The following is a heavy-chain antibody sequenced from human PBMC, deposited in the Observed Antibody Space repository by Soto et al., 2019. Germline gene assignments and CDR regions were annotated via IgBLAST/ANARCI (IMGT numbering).Heavy chain of an antibody. CDR2: IIPTFGTP. CDR1: GGTFSSHG. Sequence: QVQLVQSGTVVQRRGSSVKVSCQASGGTFSSHGMAWVRQAPGQGLEWMGGIIPTFGTPTYAPKFQGRVTITADKSTNTAYMELSSLRSEDTGVHYCASERSAQYFDFWGQGTLITVPS. V-gene: IGHV1-69*06. CDR3: ASERSAQYFDF. J-gene: IGHJ4*02. D-gene: IGHD1-26*01.